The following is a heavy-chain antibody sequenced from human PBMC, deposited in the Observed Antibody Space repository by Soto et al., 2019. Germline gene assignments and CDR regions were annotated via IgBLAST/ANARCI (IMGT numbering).Heavy chain of an antibody. J-gene: IGHJ5*02. Sequence: SETLSLTCTVSGGSVRSGSYYWSWIRQPPGKGLEWIGYIYYSGTTNYNPSLKSRVTISVDTSKNQFSLKLSSVTAADTAVYYCARSSLRYLWCWFDPWGQGTLVTVSS. CDR3: ARSSLRYLWCWFDP. CDR2: IYYSGTT. CDR1: GGSVRSGSYY. V-gene: IGHV4-61*01. D-gene: IGHD3-9*01.